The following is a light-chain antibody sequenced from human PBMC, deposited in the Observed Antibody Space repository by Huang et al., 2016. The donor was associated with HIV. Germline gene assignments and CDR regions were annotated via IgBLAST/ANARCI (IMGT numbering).Light chain of an antibody. J-gene: IGKJ1*01. Sequence: DIVMTQSPDSLTVSLGERATIHCKSSQSLLYNSNHKNYLNWYQQKPGQPPKLLIYWAPARESGVPDRFSGSGSGTNFTLTISSLQAEDVAVYYCQQYYSSLWTFGQGTKVEIK. CDR3: QQYYSSLWT. CDR2: WAP. CDR1: QSLLYNSNHKNY. V-gene: IGKV4-1*01.